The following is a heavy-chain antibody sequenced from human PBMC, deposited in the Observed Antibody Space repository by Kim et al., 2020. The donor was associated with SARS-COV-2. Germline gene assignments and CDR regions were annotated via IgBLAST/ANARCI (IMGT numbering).Heavy chain of an antibody. V-gene: IGHV1-18*01. CDR2: ISAYNGNT. J-gene: IGHJ5*02. CDR3: ARSPSCSSTSCYPWFDP. Sequence: ASVKVSCKASGYTFTSYGISWVRQAPGQGLEWMGWISAYNGNTNYAQKLQGRVTMTTDTSTSTAYMELGSLRSDDTAVYYCARSPSCSSTSCYPWFDPLGQRTLVTVSS. D-gene: IGHD2-2*01. CDR1: GYTFTSYG.